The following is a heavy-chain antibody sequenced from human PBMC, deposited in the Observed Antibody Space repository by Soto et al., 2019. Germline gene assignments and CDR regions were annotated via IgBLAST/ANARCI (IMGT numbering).Heavy chain of an antibody. V-gene: IGHV3-33*01. CDR1: GFTFSSYG. CDR2: IWYDGSNK. Sequence: PGGSLRLSCAASGFTFSSYGMHWVRQAPGKGLEWVAVIWYDGSNKYYADSVKGRFTISRDNSKNTLYLQMNSLRAEDTAVYYCARDYVGCSGGSCYSSFGLANWFDPWGQGTLVTVSS. J-gene: IGHJ5*02. CDR3: ARDYVGCSGGSCYSSFGLANWFDP. D-gene: IGHD2-15*01.